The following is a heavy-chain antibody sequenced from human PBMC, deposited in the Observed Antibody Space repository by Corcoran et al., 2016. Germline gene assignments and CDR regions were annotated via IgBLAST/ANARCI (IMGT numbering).Heavy chain of an antibody. D-gene: IGHD6-13*01. Sequence: EVQLVESGGGLVQPGGSLRLSCAASGFTFSSYWMSWVRQAPGKGLEWVANIKQDGSEKYYVDSVKGRFTISRDNAKNSLYLQMNSLRAEDTAVYYCARDGSYSSSWGRGGWFDPWGQGTLVTVSS. CDR2: IKQDGSEK. CDR3: ARDGSYSSSWGRGGWFDP. V-gene: IGHV3-7*03. J-gene: IGHJ5*02. CDR1: GFTFSSYW.